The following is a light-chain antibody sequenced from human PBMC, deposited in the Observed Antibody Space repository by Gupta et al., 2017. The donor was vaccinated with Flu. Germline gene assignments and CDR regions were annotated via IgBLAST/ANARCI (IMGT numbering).Light chain of an antibody. Sequence: QSGLTQPPSVSGAPGQRLTISCTGSSSNLGAGYDVHWYQQFPGKAPKLLLYGNNHRPSGVPDRFSGSKSGTSASLAITGLQADDEADYCCQSYDISLSGSVFGGGTKLTIL. V-gene: IGLV1-40*01. CDR1: SSNLGAGYD. J-gene: IGLJ3*02. CDR2: GNN. CDR3: QSYDISLSGSV.